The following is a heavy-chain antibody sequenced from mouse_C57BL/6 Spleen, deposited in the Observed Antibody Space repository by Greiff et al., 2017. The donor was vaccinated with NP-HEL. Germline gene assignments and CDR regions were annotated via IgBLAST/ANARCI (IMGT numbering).Heavy chain of an antibody. Sequence: QVQLQQSGPELVKPGASVKISCKASGYAFSSSWMNWVKQRPGKGLEWIGRIYPGDGDTNYNGKFKGKATLTADKSSSTAYMQLSSLTSQDSAVYFCARYGDSRGAMDDWGQGTSVTVSS. D-gene: IGHD1-1*01. V-gene: IGHV1-82*01. CDR1: GYAFSSSW. CDR2: IYPGDGDT. CDR3: ARYGDSRGAMDD. J-gene: IGHJ4*01.